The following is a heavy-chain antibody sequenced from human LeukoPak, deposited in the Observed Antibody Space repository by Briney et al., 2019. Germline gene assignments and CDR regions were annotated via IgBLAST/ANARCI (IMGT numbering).Heavy chain of an antibody. V-gene: IGHV1-8*03. Sequence: GASVKVSCKASGYTFTTYGISWVRQATGQGLEWMGWMNPNSGNTGYAQKFQGRVTITRNTSISTAYMELSSLRSEDTAVYYCARRAAAGYYYYYYMDVWGKGTTVTVSS. D-gene: IGHD6-13*01. CDR3: ARRAAAGYYYYYYMDV. CDR2: MNPNSGNT. CDR1: GYTFTTYG. J-gene: IGHJ6*03.